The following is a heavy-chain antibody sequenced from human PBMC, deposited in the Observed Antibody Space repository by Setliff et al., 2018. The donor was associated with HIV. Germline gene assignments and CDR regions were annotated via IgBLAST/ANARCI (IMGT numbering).Heavy chain of an antibody. V-gene: IGHV4-4*07. CDR2: IYTSGST. CDR3: ARDGFWSGYIDY. CDR1: GGSISSYY. J-gene: IGHJ4*02. Sequence: PSETLSLTCTVSGGSISSYYWSWIRQPAGKGLEWIGRIYTSGSTNYNPSLKSRATMSVDTSKNQFSLKLSSGTAADTAVYYCARDGFWSGYIDYWGQGTLVTVSS. D-gene: IGHD3-3*01.